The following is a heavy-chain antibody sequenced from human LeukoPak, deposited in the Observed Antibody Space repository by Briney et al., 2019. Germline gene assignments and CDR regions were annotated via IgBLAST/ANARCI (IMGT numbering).Heavy chain of an antibody. D-gene: IGHD4-17*01. Sequence: WVKVSCKASGGTFSSYAISLVRQAPGQGLEWMGGIIPIFGTANYAQKFQGRVTITTHESTSTAYMELSSLRSEDTAVYYCARVHDYGDYDYWGPGTLVTVSS. CDR2: IIPIFGTA. J-gene: IGHJ4*02. V-gene: IGHV1-69*05. CDR1: GGTFSSYA. CDR3: ARVHDYGDYDY.